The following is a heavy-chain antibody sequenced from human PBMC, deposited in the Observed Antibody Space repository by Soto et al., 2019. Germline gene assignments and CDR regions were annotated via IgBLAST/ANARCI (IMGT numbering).Heavy chain of an antibody. V-gene: IGHV1-3*01. CDR3: ARGGLGYCSSTSCFRGLGY. D-gene: IGHD2-2*01. CDR2: INAGNGNT. Sequence: ASGRVSCKASGYTFTSYAMHWVRQAPGQRLEWMGWINAGNGNTKYSQKFQGRVTITRDTSASTAYMELSSLRSEDTAVYYCARGGLGYCSSTSCFRGLGYWGQGTLVTVSS. J-gene: IGHJ4*02. CDR1: GYTFTSYA.